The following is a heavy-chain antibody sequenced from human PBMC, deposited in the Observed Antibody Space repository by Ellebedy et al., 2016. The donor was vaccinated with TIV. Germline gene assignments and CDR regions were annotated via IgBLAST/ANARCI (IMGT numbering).Heavy chain of an antibody. CDR3: AKAPDAAPSVAFAF. J-gene: IGHJ3*01. Sequence: GGSLRLSCAASGFTFSNYAMNWVRQAPGKGLEWVSVVSGSGTSTKYADSVKGRFTISRDDSRYILYLQMDSLRAADTAVYYCAKAPDAAPSVAFAFWGQGTTVTVS. D-gene: IGHD3-10*01. CDR2: VSGSGTST. CDR1: GFTFSNYA. V-gene: IGHV3-23*01.